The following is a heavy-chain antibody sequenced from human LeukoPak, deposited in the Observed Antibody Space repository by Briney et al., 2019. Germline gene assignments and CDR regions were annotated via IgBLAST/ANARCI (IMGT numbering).Heavy chain of an antibody. CDR3: ARGRPGDDYMDV. CDR2: ISGYNGNT. V-gene: IGHV1-18*01. D-gene: IGHD3-10*01. J-gene: IGHJ6*03. CDR1: GYTFTSYG. Sequence: ASVKVSCKASGYTFTSYGISWVRQAPGQGLEWMGWISGYNGNTNYAQKLQGRVTMTTDTSTSTAYMELRSLRSDDTAVNYCARGRPGDDYMDVWGKGTTVTVSS.